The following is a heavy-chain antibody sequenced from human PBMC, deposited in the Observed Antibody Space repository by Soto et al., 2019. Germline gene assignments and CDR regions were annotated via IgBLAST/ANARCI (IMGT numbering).Heavy chain of an antibody. V-gene: IGHV1-69*02. CDR3: ARDYGDYGRDFQH. D-gene: IGHD4-17*01. Sequence: QVQLVQSGAEVKKPGSSVKVSCKASGGTFSSYTISWVRQAPGQGLEWMGRIIPILGIANYAQKFQGRVTITADKSTSTAYMELSSLRSEDTAVYYCARDYGDYGRDFQHWGQGTLVTVSS. CDR2: IIPILGIA. CDR1: GGTFSSYT. J-gene: IGHJ1*01.